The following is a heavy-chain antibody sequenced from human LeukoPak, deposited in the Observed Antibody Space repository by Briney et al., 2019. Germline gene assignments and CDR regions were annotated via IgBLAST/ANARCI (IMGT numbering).Heavy chain of an antibody. Sequence: GGSLRLSCAASGFTFSSYAMNWVRQAPGKGLEWVSSISSSSSYIYYADSVKGRFTISRDNAKNSLYLQMNSLRAEDTAVYYCARNAGDGSGSSDFDYWGQGTLVTVSS. D-gene: IGHD3-10*01. CDR1: GFTFSSYA. CDR3: ARNAGDGSGSSDFDY. CDR2: ISSSSSYI. J-gene: IGHJ4*02. V-gene: IGHV3-21*01.